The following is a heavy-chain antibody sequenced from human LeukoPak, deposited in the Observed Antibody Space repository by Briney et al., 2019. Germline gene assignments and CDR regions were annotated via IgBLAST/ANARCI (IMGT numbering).Heavy chain of an antibody. Sequence: SETLSLTCAVSGGSISSNNWWIWIRQSPEKGLEWIGEIYHDGSTNYNPSLKSRVTISMDKSKNQLSLKLNFVTAADTAVYYCARDRGGYTYSHDYWGQGTLVTVSS. V-gene: IGHV4-4*02. J-gene: IGHJ4*02. CDR3: ARDRGGYTYSHDY. CDR1: GGSISSNNW. D-gene: IGHD5-18*01. CDR2: IYHDGST.